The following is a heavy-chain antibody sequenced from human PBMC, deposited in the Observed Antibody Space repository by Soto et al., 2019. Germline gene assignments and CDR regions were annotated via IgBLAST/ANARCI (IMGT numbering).Heavy chain of an antibody. CDR1: GYTFTSYG. D-gene: IGHD3-16*01. Sequence: ASVKVSCKASGYTFTSYGISWVRQAPGQGLEWMGWISAYNGNTNYAQKLQGRVTMTTDTSTSTAYMELRSLRSDDTAVYYCARXGGWGLTFYYYYYGMDVWGQGTTVTVSS. CDR2: ISAYNGNT. J-gene: IGHJ6*02. CDR3: ARXGGWGLTFYYYYYGMDV. V-gene: IGHV1-18*01.